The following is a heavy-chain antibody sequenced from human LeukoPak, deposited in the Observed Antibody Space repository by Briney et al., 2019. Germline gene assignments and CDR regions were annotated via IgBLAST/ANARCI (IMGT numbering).Heavy chain of an antibody. CDR2: ISSSSSNK. J-gene: IGHJ4*02. Sequence: PGGSLRLSCAAPGFPFSRYSMNWVRQAPGEGPEWVSSISSSSSNKDYVDSVKGRFTVSRDNAKNSLYLQMGSLRVEDTAVYYCARDPPSRGTRYFDYWGQGILVTVSS. CDR3: ARDPPSRGTRYFDY. D-gene: IGHD3-16*01. V-gene: IGHV3-21*01. CDR1: GFPFSRYS.